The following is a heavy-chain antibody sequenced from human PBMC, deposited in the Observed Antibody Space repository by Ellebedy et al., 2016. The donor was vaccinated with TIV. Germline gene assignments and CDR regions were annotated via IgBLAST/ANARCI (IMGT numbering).Heavy chain of an antibody. CDR3: ARAIYSASYL. J-gene: IGHJ2*01. Sequence: GGSLRLSCAASGFTFSSYWMSWVRQAPGKGLEWVANINQDGSEKYYVESVKGRFSMSRDNTKNSLYLQMNSLGAEDTAVYYCARAIYSASYLWGLGTLVTVSS. CDR2: INQDGSEK. D-gene: IGHD4-11*01. V-gene: IGHV3-7*01. CDR1: GFTFSSYW.